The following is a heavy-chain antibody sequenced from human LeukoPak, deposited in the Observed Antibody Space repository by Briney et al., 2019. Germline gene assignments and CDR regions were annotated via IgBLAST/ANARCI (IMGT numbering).Heavy chain of an antibody. V-gene: IGHV4-39*07. D-gene: IGHD3-10*01. Sequence: SETLSLTCTVSGGSISSSSYYWGWIRQPPGKGLEWIGSMYSSGSTYYNPSLKSRVTISVDTSKNQFSLKLSSVTAADTAVYYCARDQGPTLLWFGELDWGQGTLVTVSS. CDR1: GGSISSSSYY. CDR2: MYSSGST. J-gene: IGHJ4*02. CDR3: ARDQGPTLLWFGELD.